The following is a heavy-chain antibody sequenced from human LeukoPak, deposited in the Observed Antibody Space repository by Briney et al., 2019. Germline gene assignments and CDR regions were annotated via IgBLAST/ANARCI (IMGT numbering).Heavy chain of an antibody. CDR3: PRVGRWLQLLGY. CDR2: ISSSGSTI. V-gene: IGHV3-11*04. CDR1: GFTFSDYY. Sequence: PGXXLRLSCAASGFTFSDYYMSWIRQAPGKGLEWVSYISSSGSTIYYADSVKGRFTIYRDNAKNSLYLQMNSLRAEDTAVYYCPRVGRWLQLLGYWGQGTLVTVSS. D-gene: IGHD5-24*01. J-gene: IGHJ4*02.